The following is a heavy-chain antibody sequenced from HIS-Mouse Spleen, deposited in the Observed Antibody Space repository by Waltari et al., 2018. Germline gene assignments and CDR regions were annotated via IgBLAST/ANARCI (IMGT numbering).Heavy chain of an antibody. J-gene: IGHJ2*01. CDR2: IYYSGST. Sequence: QLQLQESGPGLVKPSETLSLTCTVSRGSISSSRYYWGWNRQPPGKGLEWIGSIYYSGSTYYNPSLKSRVTISVDTSKNQFSLKLSSVTAADTAVYYCAREIPYSSSWYDWYFDLWGRGTLVTVSS. D-gene: IGHD6-13*01. CDR1: RGSISSSRYY. CDR3: AREIPYSSSWYDWYFDL. V-gene: IGHV4-39*07.